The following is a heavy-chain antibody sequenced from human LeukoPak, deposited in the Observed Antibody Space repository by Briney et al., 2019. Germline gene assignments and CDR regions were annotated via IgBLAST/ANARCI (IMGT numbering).Heavy chain of an antibody. D-gene: IGHD3-3*01. J-gene: IGHJ3*02. CDR3: ARGDQIFGVVNGAFDI. CDR2: IYYSGST. Sequence: SETLSLTCTVSGGSISSGGYYWSWIRQHPGKGLEWIGYIYYSGSTYYNPSLKSRVTISVDTSKNQFSLKLSSVTAADTAVYYCARGDQIFGVVNGAFDIWGQGTMVTVSS. V-gene: IGHV4-31*03. CDR1: GGSISSGGYY.